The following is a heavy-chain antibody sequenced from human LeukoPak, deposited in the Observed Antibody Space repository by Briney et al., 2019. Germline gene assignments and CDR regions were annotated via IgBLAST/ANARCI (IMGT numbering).Heavy chain of an antibody. CDR3: ARPGSYGASFDY. V-gene: IGHV3-7*01. Sequence: PGGSLRLSCVGSGFTFSRYWLNWVRQAPGKGLEWVANMNQDGSEIYYLDSVKGRFTISRDNAKNSVYLQMNGLKAEDTAVYYCARPGSYGASFDYWGQGTLVTVSS. D-gene: IGHD1-26*01. CDR1: GFTFSRYW. J-gene: IGHJ4*02. CDR2: MNQDGSEI.